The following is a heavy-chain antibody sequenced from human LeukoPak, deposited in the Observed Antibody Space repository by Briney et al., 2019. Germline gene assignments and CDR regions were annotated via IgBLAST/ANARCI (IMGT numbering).Heavy chain of an antibody. D-gene: IGHD4-17*01. V-gene: IGHV1-69*11. CDR2: IIPILGTV. J-gene: IGHJ4*02. CDR3: ARGPNDYGDYTLNL. Sequence: ESSVKVSCKTSRGTFSKYPISWVRQAPRQGLEWMGRIIPILGTVNYAQNFQGRVTMTTDESTTTVYLELRSLRSEGTAIYFCARGPNDYGDYTLNLWGQGTLITVSS. CDR1: RGTFSKYP.